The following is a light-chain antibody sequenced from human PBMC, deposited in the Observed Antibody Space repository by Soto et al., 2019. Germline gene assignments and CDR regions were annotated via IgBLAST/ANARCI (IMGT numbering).Light chain of an antibody. CDR3: QQSYSTLIT. J-gene: IGKJ5*01. V-gene: IGKV1-39*01. CDR1: QSISSY. Sequence: DIQMTQSPPSLSASVGDRVTITCRASQSISSYLNWYQQKPGKAPKLLIYAASSLQSGVPSRFSGSGSGTDFTLPISSLQPEDFATYYCQQSYSTLITFGQGTRLEIK. CDR2: AAS.